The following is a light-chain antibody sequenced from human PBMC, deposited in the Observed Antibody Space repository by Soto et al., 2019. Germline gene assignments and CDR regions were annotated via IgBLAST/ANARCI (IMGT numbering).Light chain of an antibody. V-gene: IGLV2-14*03. CDR1: SRDMGAYNF. CDR3: HSWTTSTTMI. CDR2: DVN. J-gene: IGLJ2*01. Sequence: QSALTQPASVSGSPGQSITISCTGTSRDMGAYNFVSWYQQHPGKAPKLMLYDVNIRPSGVSNRFSGSKSGNTASLTISGIQAEDEADYYCHSWTTSTTMIFGGGTKVTVL.